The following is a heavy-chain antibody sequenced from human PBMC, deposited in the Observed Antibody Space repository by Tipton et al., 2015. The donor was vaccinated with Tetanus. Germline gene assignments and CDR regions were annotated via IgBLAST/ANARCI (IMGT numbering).Heavy chain of an antibody. J-gene: IGHJ4*02. CDR1: GFTFSNAW. CDR3: TTGWYCSGGSCYSSY. Sequence: SLRLSCAASGFTFSNAWMSWVRQAPGKGLEWVGRIKSKTDGGTTDYAAPVKGRFTISRDDSKNTLYLQMNSLKTEDTAVYYCTTGWYCSGGSCYSSYWGQGTLVTVSS. V-gene: IGHV3-15*01. CDR2: IKSKTDGGTT. D-gene: IGHD2-15*01.